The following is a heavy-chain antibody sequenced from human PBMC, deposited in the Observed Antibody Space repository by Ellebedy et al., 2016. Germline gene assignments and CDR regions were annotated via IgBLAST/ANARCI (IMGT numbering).Heavy chain of an antibody. D-gene: IGHD3-16*01. CDR1: GYDFFGYW. V-gene: IGHV5-51*01. J-gene: IGHJ4*02. CDR2: VYPDRSDS. CDR3: ARLGSPHYLSPQFDF. Sequence: ASVKVSCKGSGYDFFGYWIGWARQMPGKGLEWMGIVYPDRSDSRYSPSFQGQVSISADKSINTAYLQWSSLKASDTAMYFCARLGSPHYLSPQFDFWGQGTLVTVSS.